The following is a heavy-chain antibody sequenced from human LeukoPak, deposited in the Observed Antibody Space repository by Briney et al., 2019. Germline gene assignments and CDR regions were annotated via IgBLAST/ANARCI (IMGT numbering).Heavy chain of an antibody. J-gene: IGHJ4*02. CDR3: ASGGGKGTFDY. D-gene: IGHD4-23*01. Sequence: SQTLSLTCAVSGGSISSTTYYWGWIRQPPGKGLEWIGSIYHSGSTYYNPSLKSRVTISVDTSKNQFSLKLSSVTAADTAVYYCASGGGKGTFDYWGQGTLVTVSS. CDR1: GGSISSTTYY. CDR2: IYHSGST. V-gene: IGHV4-39*07.